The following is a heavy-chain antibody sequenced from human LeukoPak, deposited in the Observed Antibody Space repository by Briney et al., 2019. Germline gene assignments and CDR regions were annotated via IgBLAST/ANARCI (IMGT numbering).Heavy chain of an antibody. D-gene: IGHD3-22*01. J-gene: IGHJ4*02. CDR2: IYYSGST. CDR1: GGSISSYY. Sequence: PSETLSLTCTVSGGSISSYYWSWIRQPPGKGLEWIGYIYYSGSTNYNPSLKSRVTISVDTSKNQFSLKVSSVTAADTAVYYCARGRPPDITMTSSAGGFDYWGQGTLVTVSS. CDR3: ARGRPPDITMTSSAGGFDY. V-gene: IGHV4-59*01.